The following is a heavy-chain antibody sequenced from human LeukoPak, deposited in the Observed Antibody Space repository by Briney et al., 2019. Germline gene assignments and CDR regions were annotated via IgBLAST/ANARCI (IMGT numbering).Heavy chain of an antibody. CDR1: GFTFSSYW. J-gene: IGHJ4*02. Sequence: GGSLRLSCAASGFTFSSYWMSWVRQAPGKGLEWVSSISSSSSYIYYADSVKGRFTISRDNAKNSLYLQMNSLRAEDTAVYYCAGGDEYSSYLDYWGQGTLVTVSS. CDR3: AGGDEYSSYLDY. D-gene: IGHD6-13*01. V-gene: IGHV3-21*01. CDR2: ISSSSSYI.